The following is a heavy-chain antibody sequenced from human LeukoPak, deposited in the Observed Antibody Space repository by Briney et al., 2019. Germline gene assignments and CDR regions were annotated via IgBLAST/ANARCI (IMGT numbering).Heavy chain of an antibody. CDR2: ISSSSSYI. D-gene: IGHD5-18*01. CDR1: GFTFSSYS. Sequence: PGGSLRLSCAASGFTFSSYSMNWVRQAPGKGLEWVSSISSSSSYICYADSVKGRFTISRDNAKNSLYLQMNSLRAEDTAVYYCARDRRGRIQLWLGGAFDIWGQGTMVTVSS. V-gene: IGHV3-21*01. J-gene: IGHJ3*02. CDR3: ARDRRGRIQLWLGGAFDI.